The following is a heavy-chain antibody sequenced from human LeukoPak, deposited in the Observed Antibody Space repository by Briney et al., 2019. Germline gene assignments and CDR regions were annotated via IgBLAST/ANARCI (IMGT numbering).Heavy chain of an antibody. D-gene: IGHD2-2*01. V-gene: IGHV3-7*01. J-gene: IGHJ3*02. CDR3: ARDLSLGMPGGFDM. CDR2: IKQDGSEK. CDR1: GFTVSSNY. Sequence: GGSLRLSCAASGFTVSSNYMNWVRQAPGKGLEWVANIKQDGSEKNYVDSVKGRFTISRDNDKNSLYLLMNSLRAEDAAVYYCARDLSLGMPGGFDMWGLGTMVTVSS.